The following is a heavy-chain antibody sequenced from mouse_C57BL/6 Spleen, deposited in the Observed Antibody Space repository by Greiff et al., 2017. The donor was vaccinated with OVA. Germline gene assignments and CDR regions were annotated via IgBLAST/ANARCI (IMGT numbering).Heavy chain of an antibody. Sequence: EVQLQESGEGLVKPGGSLKLSCAASGFTFSSYAMSWVRQTPEKRLEWVAYISSGGDYIYYADTVKGRFTISRDNARNTLYLQMSSLKSEDTAMYYCTRGGGDYPFAYWGQGTLVTVSA. CDR1: GFTFSSYA. V-gene: IGHV5-9-1*02. D-gene: IGHD2-4*01. J-gene: IGHJ3*01. CDR2: ISSGGDYI. CDR3: TRGGGDYPFAY.